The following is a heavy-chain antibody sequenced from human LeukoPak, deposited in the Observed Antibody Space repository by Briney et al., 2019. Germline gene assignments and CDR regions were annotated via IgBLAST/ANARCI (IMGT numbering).Heavy chain of an antibody. Sequence: GGSLRLSCAASGFTFNTYSMSWVRQAPGKGLEWVSIISRASGSIFYAESVKGRFTISRDNAKNSLYLQMNGLRAEDTAVYYCARGATDVTRWFDPWGQGTRVTVSS. CDR3: ARGATDVTRWFDP. V-gene: IGHV3-21*01. J-gene: IGHJ5*02. D-gene: IGHD1-1*01. CDR2: ISRASGSI. CDR1: GFTFNTYS.